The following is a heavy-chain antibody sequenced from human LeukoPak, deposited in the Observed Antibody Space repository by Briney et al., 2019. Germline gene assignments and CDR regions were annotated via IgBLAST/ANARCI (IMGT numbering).Heavy chain of an antibody. CDR1: GYTFTNYG. CDR3: ARDPYYGSGSWPGYFQH. V-gene: IGHV1-18*01. Sequence: ASVKVSCKASGYTFTNYGISWARQAPVQGLEWMGWISAYNGNTNYAQKLQGRVTMTTDTSTSTAYMELRSLTSDDTAVYYCARDPYYGSGSWPGYFQHWGQGTLVTVSS. CDR2: ISAYNGNT. J-gene: IGHJ1*01. D-gene: IGHD3-10*01.